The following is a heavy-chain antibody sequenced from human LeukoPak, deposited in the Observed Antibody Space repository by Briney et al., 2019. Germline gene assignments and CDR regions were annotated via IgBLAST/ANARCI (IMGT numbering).Heavy chain of an antibody. D-gene: IGHD3-22*01. CDR2: IKSKSAGGTI. J-gene: IGHJ4*02. CDR3: TTYDRSGYYSDY. Sequence: PGGSLRLSCAASGFSFSNAWMSWVRQAPGKGLEXXGRIKSKSAGGTIEYGAPVKGRFTISRDDSENMLYLQMSSLKTEDTAVYYCTTYDRSGYYSDYWGQGTLVTVSS. V-gene: IGHV3-15*01. CDR1: GFSFSNAW.